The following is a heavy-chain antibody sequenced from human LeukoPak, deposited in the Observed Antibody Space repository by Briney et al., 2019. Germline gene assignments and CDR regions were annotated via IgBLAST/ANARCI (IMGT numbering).Heavy chain of an antibody. CDR3: VRRPLLLWAFDI. CDR1: GYRFTSYW. V-gene: IGHV5-51*01. D-gene: IGHD3-10*01. CDR2: IYPGDSDT. J-gene: IGHJ3*02. Sequence: GESLKISCKGSGYRFTSYWIGGVRQMPGKGLEGMGIIYPGDSDTRYSPSFQGQVTISADKSISTAYLQWSSLKASDTAMYYCVRRPLLLWAFDIWGQGTMVTVSS.